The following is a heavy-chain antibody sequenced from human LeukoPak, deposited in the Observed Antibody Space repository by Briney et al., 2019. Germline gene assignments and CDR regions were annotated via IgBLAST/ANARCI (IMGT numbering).Heavy chain of an antibody. CDR2: IYPGDSDT. CDR3: ARRMVATIEDSGTFGY. D-gene: IGHD5-12*01. V-gene: IGHV5-51*01. CDR1: GYSFTSYW. J-gene: IGHJ4*02. Sequence: GESLKISCKGSGYSFTSYWIGWVRQIPGKGLEWMGIIYPGDSDTSYSPSFQGQVTISADKSISTAYLQWSSLKASDTAMYYCARRMVATIEDSGTFGYWGQGTLVTVSS.